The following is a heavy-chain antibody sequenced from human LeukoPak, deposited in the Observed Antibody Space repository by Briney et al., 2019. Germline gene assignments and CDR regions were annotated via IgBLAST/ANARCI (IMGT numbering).Heavy chain of an antibody. CDR1: GFTFSSYS. Sequence: GGSLRPSCAASGFTFSSYSMNWVRQAPGKGLEWVSSISSSSSYICYTDSVKGRFTISRDNAKNSLYLQMNSLRAEDTAVYYCAGTAMAPSGRFDYWGQGTLVTVSS. J-gene: IGHJ4*02. CDR2: ISSSSSYI. V-gene: IGHV3-21*01. CDR3: AGTAMAPSGRFDY. D-gene: IGHD5-18*01.